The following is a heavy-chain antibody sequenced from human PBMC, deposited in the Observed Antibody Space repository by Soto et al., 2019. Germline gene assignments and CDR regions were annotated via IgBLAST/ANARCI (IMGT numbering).Heavy chain of an antibody. V-gene: IGHV4-4*07. D-gene: IGHD3-16*01. CDR1: GDSMSKYY. CDR2: IWTSGST. CDR3: ARTVGAAYYFDF. J-gene: IGHJ4*02. Sequence: QVQLQESGPGLVKPSETLSLTCNVSGDSMSKYYWSWVRQPAGKGLGWIGRIWTSGSTNYNPSLKSRVTMSIDTSNKHSSLDLKSVTAADTAVYYCARTVGAAYYFDFWGQGVLVTVSS.